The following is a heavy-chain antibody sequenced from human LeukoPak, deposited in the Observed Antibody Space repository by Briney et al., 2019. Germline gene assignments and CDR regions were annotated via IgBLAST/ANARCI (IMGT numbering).Heavy chain of an antibody. V-gene: IGHV3-74*01. CDR2: ISGDGSIT. CDR1: GFTFSTYW. D-gene: IGHD3-9*01. J-gene: IGHJ4*02. CDR3: TRAISVN. Sequence: PGGSLRLSCVASGFTFSTYWMHWVRQAPGERLVWVSRISGDGSITNYADSVKGRFTISRDNAKNTLYLQMNSLRAEDTAVYYCTRAISVNWGQGILVTVSS.